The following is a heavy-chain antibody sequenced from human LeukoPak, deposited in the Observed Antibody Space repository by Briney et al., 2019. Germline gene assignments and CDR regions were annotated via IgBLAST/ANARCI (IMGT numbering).Heavy chain of an antibody. J-gene: IGHJ4*02. Sequence: GGSLRLSCAASGFTFSDYYMSWIRQAPGKGLEWVSYISSSGSTIYYADSVKGRFTISRDNAKNSLYLQMNSLRAEDTALYYCAKDVLRKGPPIIDYWGQGTLVTVSS. CDR1: GFTFSDYY. D-gene: IGHD4-17*01. CDR3: AKDVLRKGPPIIDY. V-gene: IGHV3-11*01. CDR2: ISSSGSTI.